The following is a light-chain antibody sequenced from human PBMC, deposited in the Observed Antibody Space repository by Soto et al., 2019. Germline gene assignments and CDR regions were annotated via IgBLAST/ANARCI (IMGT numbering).Light chain of an antibody. V-gene: IGKV3-20*01. CDR1: QSVSSSY. CDR2: GAS. J-gene: IGKJ1*01. CDR3: QQSGSTRWT. Sequence: EIGLTQSTGTVSWSPGERATLACVASQSVSSSYLAWYQQKPGQAPRLLIYGASSRATGIPDRFSGSRSGTGFPLTITGSESQHIPVSYCQQSGSTRWTFGQGTKVDIK.